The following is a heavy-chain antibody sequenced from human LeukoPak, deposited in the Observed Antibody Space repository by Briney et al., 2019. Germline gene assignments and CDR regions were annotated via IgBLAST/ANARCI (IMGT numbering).Heavy chain of an antibody. CDR2: ISSSSSYI. D-gene: IGHD1-26*01. CDR1: GFTFGNYS. CDR3: ARVGGSYSWYYYMDV. V-gene: IGHV3-21*01. Sequence: GGSLRLSCAASGFTFGNYSMTWVRQAPGKGLEWISSISSSSSYIHYADSVKGRFTISRDNAKNSLYLQMNSLRAEDTAVYYCARVGGSYSWYYYMDVWGKGTTVTVSS. J-gene: IGHJ6*03.